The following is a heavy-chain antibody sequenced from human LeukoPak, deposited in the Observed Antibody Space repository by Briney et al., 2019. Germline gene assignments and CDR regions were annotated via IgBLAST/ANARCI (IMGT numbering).Heavy chain of an antibody. V-gene: IGHV3-53*01. J-gene: IGHJ4*02. D-gene: IGHD3-10*01. CDR1: GFTVSSNY. CDR3: ARDSYYGSGSYYRYTFDY. CDR2: IYSGGTT. Sequence: PGGSLRLSCAASGFTVSSNYMSWVRQAPGKWLEWVSVIYSGGTTYYADSLKDRFTISRDNSKNTLYLQMNSLRAEDTAVYYCARDSYYGSGSYYRYTFDYWGQGTLVTVSS.